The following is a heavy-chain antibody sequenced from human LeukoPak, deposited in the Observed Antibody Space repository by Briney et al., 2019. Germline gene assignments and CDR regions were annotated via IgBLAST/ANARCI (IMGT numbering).Heavy chain of an antibody. CDR3: AGIYRVQLDY. V-gene: IGHV4-34*01. CDR2: INHSGST. Sequence: SETLSLTCTVSGGSISSYYWSWIRQPPGKGLEWIGEINHSGSTNYNPSLKSRVTISVDTSKNQFSLKLSSVTAADTAVYYCAGIYRVQLDYWGRGTLVTVSS. CDR1: GGSISSYY. J-gene: IGHJ4*02. D-gene: IGHD1-1*01.